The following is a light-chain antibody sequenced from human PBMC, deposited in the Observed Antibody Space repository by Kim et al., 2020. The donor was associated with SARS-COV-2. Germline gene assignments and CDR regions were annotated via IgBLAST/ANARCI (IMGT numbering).Light chain of an antibody. J-gene: IGLJ1*01. CDR3: SSYTSSSTLHV. CDR1: SSDVGGYNY. V-gene: IGLV2-14*03. CDR2: DVS. Sequence: QSFTISCTGTSSDVGGYNYVSWYQQHPGKAPKLMIYDVSNRPSGVSNRFSGSKSGNTASLTISGLQAEDEADYYCSSYTSSSTLHVFRTGTKVTVL.